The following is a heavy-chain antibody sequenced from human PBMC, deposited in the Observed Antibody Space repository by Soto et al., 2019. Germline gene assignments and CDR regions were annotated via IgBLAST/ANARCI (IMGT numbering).Heavy chain of an antibody. V-gene: IGHV2-5*02. CDR2: IYWDDDT. J-gene: IGHJ6*02. Sequence: GSGPTLVNPTQTLTLTCTFSGFSLSTSGVGVGWIRQPPGKALEWLALIYWDDDTRYSPSLKSRLTITKDTSKNQVVLTMTNMDPVDTATYYCARIYVPSLGRSYDFWSGSGYGMDVWGQGTTVTVSS. CDR1: GFSLSTSGVG. D-gene: IGHD3-3*01. CDR3: ARIYVPSLGRSYDFWSGSGYGMDV.